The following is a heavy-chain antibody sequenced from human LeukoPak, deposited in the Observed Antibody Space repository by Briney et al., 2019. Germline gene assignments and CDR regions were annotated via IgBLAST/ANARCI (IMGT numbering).Heavy chain of an antibody. V-gene: IGHV1-18*01. CDR2: ISAYNGNT. CDR3: ARVGYCSGGSCHGYFQH. Sequence: ASVKVSCKASGYTFTSYGISWVRQAPGQGLEWMGWISAYNGNTNYAQKLQGRVTMTTDTSTSTAYMELGSLRSDDTAVYYCARVGYCSGGSCHGYFQHWGQGTLVTVSS. CDR1: GYTFTSYG. J-gene: IGHJ1*01. D-gene: IGHD2-15*01.